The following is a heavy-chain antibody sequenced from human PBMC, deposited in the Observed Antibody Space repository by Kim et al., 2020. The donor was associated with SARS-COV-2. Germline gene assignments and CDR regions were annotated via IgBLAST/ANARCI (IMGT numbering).Heavy chain of an antibody. V-gene: IGHV3-21*01. CDR2: ISSSSSYI. CDR1: GFTFSSYS. D-gene: IGHD6-19*01. Sequence: GGSLRLSCAASGFTFSSYSMNWVRQAPGKGLEWVSSISSSSSYIYYADSVKGRFTISRDNAKNSLYLQMNSPRAEDTAVYYCARVNAVAGFDYWGQGTLVTVSS. CDR3: ARVNAVAGFDY. J-gene: IGHJ4*02.